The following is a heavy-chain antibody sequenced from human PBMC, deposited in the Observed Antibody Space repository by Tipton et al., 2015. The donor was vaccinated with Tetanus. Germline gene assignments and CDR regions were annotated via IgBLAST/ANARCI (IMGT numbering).Heavy chain of an antibody. J-gene: IGHJ4*02. CDR3: ARDGYCASAICYSPYQSPFDN. Sequence: PGLVKPSQTLSLTCAISGDSVSSNSAAWHWIRQSPSRGLEWLGRTYYRSKWYNDYAVSVKSRISINTDTSKNQLSLQLNSVTPDDTAVYYCARDGYCASAICYSPYQSPFDNWGQGTLVTVSS. D-gene: IGHD2-21*02. CDR2: TYYRSKWYN. CDR1: GDSVSSNSAA. V-gene: IGHV6-1*01.